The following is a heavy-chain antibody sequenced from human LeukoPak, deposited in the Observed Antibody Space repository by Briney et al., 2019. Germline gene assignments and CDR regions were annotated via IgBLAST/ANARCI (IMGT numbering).Heavy chain of an antibody. CDR3: ARARNEKSIDY. J-gene: IGHJ4*02. CDR2: ISSSSSYI. D-gene: IGHD1-1*01. Sequence: GESLTLSCAASGFTFSSYSMNWVRQAPGKGLEWVSSISSSSSYIYYPASVKGRFTISRDNAKNSLYLQMNSLRAEDTAVYYCARARNEKSIDYWGQGTLVTVSS. CDR1: GFTFSSYS. V-gene: IGHV3-21*01.